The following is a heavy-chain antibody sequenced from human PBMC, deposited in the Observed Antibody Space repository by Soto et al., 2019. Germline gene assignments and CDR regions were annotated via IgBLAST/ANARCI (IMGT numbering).Heavy chain of an antibody. Sequence: PGGSLRLSCAASGFIFTDYSMPWIRQAPGKVLEWVSYISNGDETTHYAGSVKGRFIVSRDNAKTVLFLQMSGLRVDDTAVSYCARDPKRRGGYKFDSGGRGALVTVSS. CDR2: ISNGDETT. CDR1: GFIFTDYS. J-gene: IGHJ4*02. D-gene: IGHD5-12*01. CDR3: ARDPKRRGGYKFDS. V-gene: IGHV3-11*01.